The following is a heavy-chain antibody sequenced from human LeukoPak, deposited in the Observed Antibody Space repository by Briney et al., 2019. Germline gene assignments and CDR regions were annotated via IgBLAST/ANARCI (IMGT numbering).Heavy chain of an antibody. D-gene: IGHD3-3*01. CDR3: AKDVEDDFGPDWFDP. Sequence: SGGSLRLSCAASGFTFSSYAMSWVRQAPGKGLEWVSAISGSGGSTYYADSVKGRFTISRDNSKNTLYLQMNSLRAEDTAVYYCAKDVEDDFGPDWFDPWGQGTLVTVSS. CDR2: ISGSGGST. J-gene: IGHJ5*02. V-gene: IGHV3-23*01. CDR1: GFTFSSYA.